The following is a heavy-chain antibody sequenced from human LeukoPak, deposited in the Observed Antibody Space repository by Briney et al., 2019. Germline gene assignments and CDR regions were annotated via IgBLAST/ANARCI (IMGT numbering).Heavy chain of an antibody. V-gene: IGHV4-39*01. CDR2: IYYSGST. CDR3: ARLRIVGATIDY. J-gene: IGHJ4*02. Sequence: SSETLSLTCTVSRGSISSSSYYWGWIRQPPGKGPEWIGSIYYSGSTYYNPSLKSRVTISVDTSKNQFSLKLSSVTAADTAVYYCARLRIVGATIDYWGQGTLVTVSS. CDR1: RGSISSSSYY. D-gene: IGHD1-26*01.